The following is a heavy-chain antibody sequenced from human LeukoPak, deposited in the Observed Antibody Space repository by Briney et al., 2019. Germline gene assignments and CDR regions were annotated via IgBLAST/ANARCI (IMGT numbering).Heavy chain of an antibody. CDR3: ARESNYHGSGTGWFDP. CDR2: IYYSGST. Sequence: SETLSPTCVVSGGSIRSGGYSWSWIRQPPGKGLEWIGYIYYSGSTYYNPSLKSRVTISVDTSKNQFSLKLSSVTAADTAVYYCARESNYHGSGTGWFDPWGQGTLVTVSS. V-gene: IGHV4-30-4*07. D-gene: IGHD3-10*01. CDR1: GGSIRSGGYS. J-gene: IGHJ5*02.